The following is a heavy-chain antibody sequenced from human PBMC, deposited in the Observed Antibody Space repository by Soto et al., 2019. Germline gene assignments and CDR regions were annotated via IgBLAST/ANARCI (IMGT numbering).Heavy chain of an antibody. CDR3: ARLNGHCSSTSCYTIGWFDP. V-gene: IGHV5-51*01. J-gene: IGHJ5*02. D-gene: IGHD2-2*02. CDR1: GYSFTSYW. Sequence: GESLKISCKGSGYSFTSYWIGWVRQMPGKGLKWMGIIYPGDSDTRYSPSFQGQVTISADKSISTAYLQWSSLKASDSAMYYCARLNGHCSSTSCYTIGWFDPWGQGTLVTVSS. CDR2: IYPGDSDT.